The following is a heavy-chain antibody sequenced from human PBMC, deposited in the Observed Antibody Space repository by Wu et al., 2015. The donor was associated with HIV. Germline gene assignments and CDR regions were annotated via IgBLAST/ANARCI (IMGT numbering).Heavy chain of an antibody. CDR3: VRVAGSSWYREFDM. D-gene: IGHD6-13*01. CDR2: IIPLFDTA. V-gene: IGHV1-69*12. J-gene: IGHJ3*02. Sequence: QVHLVQSGAEVKKPGSSVKVSCKASGGTFSSFALSWVRQAPGRGLEWMGGIIPLFDTAISAHNFHDRVTITADESTSTGYMELRSLTYEDTAIYYCVRVAGSSWYREFDMWGQGTMVTVSS. CDR1: GGTFSSFA.